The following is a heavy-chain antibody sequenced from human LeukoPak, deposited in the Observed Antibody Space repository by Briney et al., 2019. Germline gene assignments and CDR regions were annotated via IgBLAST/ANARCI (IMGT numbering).Heavy chain of an antibody. CDR1: GGSISSGGYY. J-gene: IGHJ4*02. CDR3: ARDKCSSTSCFRRYFDY. D-gene: IGHD2-2*01. Sequence: PSETLSLTCTVSGGSISSGGYYWSWIRQPPGKGLEWIGYIYHSGSTYYNPSLKSRVTISVDRSKNQFSLKLSSVTAADTAVYYCARDKCSSTSCFRRYFDYWGQGTLVTVSS. CDR2: IYHSGST. V-gene: IGHV4-30-2*01.